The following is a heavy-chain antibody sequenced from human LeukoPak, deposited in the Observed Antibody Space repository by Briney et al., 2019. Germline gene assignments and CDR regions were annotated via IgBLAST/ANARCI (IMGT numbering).Heavy chain of an antibody. Sequence: GGSLRLSCAASGFTFSSYGMHWVRQAPGKGLEWVAVISYDGSNKYYADSVKGRFTISRDNSKNTLYLQMNSLRAEDTAVYYCASGSYGRDYWGQGTLVTVSS. V-gene: IGHV3-30*03. D-gene: IGHD1-26*01. CDR2: ISYDGSNK. CDR3: ASGSYGRDY. CDR1: GFTFSSYG. J-gene: IGHJ4*02.